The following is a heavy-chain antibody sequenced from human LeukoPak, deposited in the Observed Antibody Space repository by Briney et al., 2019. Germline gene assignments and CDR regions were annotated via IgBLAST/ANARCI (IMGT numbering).Heavy chain of an antibody. Sequence: SXXXXCKASGFTFTSSAMQWVRQARGQRLEWIGWIVVGSGNTNYAQKFQERVTITRDMSTSTAYMELSSLRSEDTAVYYCAADSSSGWYFDYWGQGTLVTVSS. V-gene: IGHV1-58*02. CDR3: AADSSSGWYFDY. CDR2: IVVGSGNT. CDR1: GFTFTSSA. D-gene: IGHD6-19*01. J-gene: IGHJ4*02.